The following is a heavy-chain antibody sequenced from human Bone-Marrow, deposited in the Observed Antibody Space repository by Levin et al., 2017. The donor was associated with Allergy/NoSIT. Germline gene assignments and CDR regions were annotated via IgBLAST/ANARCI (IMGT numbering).Heavy chain of an antibody. CDR2: IRSKAYRGTT. Sequence: PGGSLRLSCTASGFTFGDYAVSWVRQAPGKGLEWVGFIRSKAYRGTTDYTASVKGRFTISRDESKGIAYLQMNSLKTEDTAVYYCTSPTNSGSSSRSLYNYGVDVWGQGTTVTVSS. D-gene: IGHD6-6*01. CDR3: TSPTNSGSSSRSLYNYGVDV. J-gene: IGHJ6*02. V-gene: IGHV3-49*04. CDR1: GFTFGDYA.